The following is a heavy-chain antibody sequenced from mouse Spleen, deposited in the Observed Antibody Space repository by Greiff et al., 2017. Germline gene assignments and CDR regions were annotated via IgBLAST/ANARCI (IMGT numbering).Heavy chain of an antibody. CDR1: GYTFTSYW. CDR3: ASTGTWGFAY. J-gene: IGHJ3*01. V-gene: IGHV1-61*01. D-gene: IGHD4-1*02. Sequence: QVQLKQPGAELVRPGSAVKLSCKASGYTFTSYWMDWVKQRPGQGLEWIGNIYPSDSETHYNQKFKDKATLTVDKSSSTAYMQLSSLTSEDSAVYYCASTGTWGFAYWGQGTLVTVSA. CDR2: IYPSDSET.